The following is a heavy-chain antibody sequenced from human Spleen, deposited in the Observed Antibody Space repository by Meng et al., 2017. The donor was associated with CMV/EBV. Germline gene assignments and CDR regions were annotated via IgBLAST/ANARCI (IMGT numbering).Heavy chain of an antibody. CDR2: IIPIFGTA. CDR3: ARGRGDIVFDGMDV. J-gene: IGHJ6*02. Sequence: SVKVSCKASGGTFSSYAISWVRQAPGQGLEWMGGIIPIFGTANYAQKFQGRVTITTDESTSTAYMELSSLRSADSAVYYCARGRGDIVFDGMDVWGQGTTVTVSS. CDR1: GGTFSSYA. D-gene: IGHD2-15*01. V-gene: IGHV1-69*05.